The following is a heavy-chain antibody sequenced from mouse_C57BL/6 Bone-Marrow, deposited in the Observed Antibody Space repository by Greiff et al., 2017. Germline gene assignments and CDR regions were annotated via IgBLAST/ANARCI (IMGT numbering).Heavy chain of an antibody. CDR2: IDPSDSYT. CDR3: AREGDELFLDYARDY. J-gene: IGHJ4*01. D-gene: IGHD1-1*02. Sequence: VQLQQPGAELVMPGASVKLSCKASGYTFTSYWMHWVKQRPGQGLEWIGEIDPSDSYTNYNQKFKGKSTLTVDKSSSTAYMQLSSLTSEDSAVYYCAREGDELFLDYARDYWGQGTSVTVSS. V-gene: IGHV1-69*01. CDR1: GYTFTSYW.